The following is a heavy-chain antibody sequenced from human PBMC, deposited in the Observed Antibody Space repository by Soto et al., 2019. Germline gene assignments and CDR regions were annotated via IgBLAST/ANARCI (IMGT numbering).Heavy chain of an antibody. CDR3: ARAGIAARPYGMDV. D-gene: IGHD6-6*01. CDR2: MNPNSGNT. Sequence: ASVKVFCKASGYTFTSYDINWVRQATGQGLEWMGWMNPNSGNTGYAQKFQGRVTMTRNTSISTAYMELSSLRSEDTAVYYCARAGIAARPYGMDVWGQGTTVTVSS. V-gene: IGHV1-8*01. CDR1: GYTFTSYD. J-gene: IGHJ6*02.